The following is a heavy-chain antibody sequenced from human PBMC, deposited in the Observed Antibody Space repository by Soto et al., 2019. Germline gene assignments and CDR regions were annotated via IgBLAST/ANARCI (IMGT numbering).Heavy chain of an antibody. CDR1: A. CDR3: AARGV. Sequence: AMSWVRQDTGKGLEWVSAISGSDDSTYYADSVKGRFTISRDNSKNTLYLQMSSLRADDTAVYYCAARGVWGQWTTVTVSS. V-gene: IGHV3-23*01. D-gene: IGHD1-26*01. J-gene: IGHJ3*01. CDR2: ISGSDDST.